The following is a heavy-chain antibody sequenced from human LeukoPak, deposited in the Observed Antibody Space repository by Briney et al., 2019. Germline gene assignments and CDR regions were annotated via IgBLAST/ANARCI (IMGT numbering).Heavy chain of an antibody. V-gene: IGHV3-66*01. J-gene: IGHJ3*02. CDR3: ARGSYRDAFDI. Sequence: GGSLRPSCAASGFTVSSNYMSWVRQAPGKGLEWVSVIYSGGSTYYADSVKGRFTISRDNSKNTLYLQMNSLRAEDTAVYYCARGSYRDAFDIWGQGTMVTVSS. D-gene: IGHD1-26*01. CDR2: IYSGGST. CDR1: GFTVSSNY.